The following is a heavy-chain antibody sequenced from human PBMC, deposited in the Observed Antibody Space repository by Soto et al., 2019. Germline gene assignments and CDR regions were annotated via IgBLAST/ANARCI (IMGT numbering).Heavy chain of an antibody. V-gene: IGHV4-30-4*01. CDR1: GGSINSYTNY. D-gene: IGHD3-22*01. CDR2: IYYSGAT. Sequence: SETRCVRCSGSGGSINSYTNYWSWIRQTPSRGLEWIGYIYYSGATYYNPSLKSRVTISIDTSKNQFSLSLTSAVAADKAVYYCVRELVDSCASSVYPAPRGQARLVT. J-gene: IGHJ5*02. CDR3: VRELVDSCASSVYPAP.